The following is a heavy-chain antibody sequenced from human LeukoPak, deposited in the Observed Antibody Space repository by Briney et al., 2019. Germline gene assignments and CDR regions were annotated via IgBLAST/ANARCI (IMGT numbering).Heavy chain of an antibody. CDR1: AFSLNAYN. Sequence: GGSLRLSCAASAFSLNAYNMNRVRQAPGKGLEWVSSISYTGTYIYYADSVKGRFTISRDNAQNSLYLQMNSLRAEDTAIYYCVRDRGTYRPIDYWGQGTLVTVSS. V-gene: IGHV3-21*04. CDR3: VRDRGTYRPIDY. CDR2: ISYTGTYI. J-gene: IGHJ4*02. D-gene: IGHD1-26*01.